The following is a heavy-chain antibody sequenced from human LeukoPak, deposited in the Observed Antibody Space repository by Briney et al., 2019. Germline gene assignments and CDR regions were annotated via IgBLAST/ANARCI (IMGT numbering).Heavy chain of an antibody. D-gene: IGHD3-22*01. CDR1: GYTFTGYY. V-gene: IGHV1-2*02. CDR3: ARGLRPGYYYDSSGYRDY. Sequence: ASVKVSCKASGYTFTGYYMHWVRQAPGQGLEWMGWINPNSGGTNYAQKFQGRVTMTRDTSISTAYMELSRLRSDDAAVCYCARGLRPGYYYDSSGYRDYWGQGTLVTVSS. CDR2: INPNSGGT. J-gene: IGHJ4*02.